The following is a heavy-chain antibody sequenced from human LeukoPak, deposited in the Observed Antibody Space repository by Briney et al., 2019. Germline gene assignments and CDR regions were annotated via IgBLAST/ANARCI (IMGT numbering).Heavy chain of an antibody. V-gene: IGHV1-8*01. CDR2: KNPNSGNT. CDR1: GYTFTSYD. J-gene: IGHJ6*02. D-gene: IGHD3-3*01. CDR3: ARGAISHYGMDV. Sequence: ASVKVSCKASGYTFTSYDINWVRQATGQGLEWMGWKNPNSGNTGYAQKFQGRVTMTRNTSISTAYMELSSLRSEDTAVYYCARGAISHYGMDVWGQGTTVTVSS.